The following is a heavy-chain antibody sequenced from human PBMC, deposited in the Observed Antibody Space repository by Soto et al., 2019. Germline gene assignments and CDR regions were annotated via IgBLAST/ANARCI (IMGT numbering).Heavy chain of an antibody. Sequence: GGSLRLSCAASGFTFSSYAMHWVRQAPGKGLEWVAVISYDGSNKYYADSVKGRFTISRDNSKNTLYLQMNSLRAEDTAVYYCARDQAVVVVAAIISYYYYGMDVWGQGTTVTVSS. CDR3: ARDQAVVVVAAIISYYYYGMDV. J-gene: IGHJ6*02. CDR2: ISYDGSNK. V-gene: IGHV3-30-3*01. CDR1: GFTFSSYA. D-gene: IGHD2-15*01.